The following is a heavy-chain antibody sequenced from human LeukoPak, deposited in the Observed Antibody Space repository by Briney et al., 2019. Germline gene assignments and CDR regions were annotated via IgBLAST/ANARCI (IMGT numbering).Heavy chain of an antibody. CDR1: GYTFTSYD. CDR2: MNPNSGNT. J-gene: IGHJ1*01. V-gene: IGHV1-8*01. CDR3: ARLGKYFDWLLLL. D-gene: IGHD3-9*01. Sequence: ASVKVSCKASGYTFTSYDINWVRQATRQGLEWMGWMNPNSGNTGYAQKFQGRVTMTRNTSISTAYMELSSLRSEDTAVYYCARLGKYFDWLLLLWGQGTLVPVSS.